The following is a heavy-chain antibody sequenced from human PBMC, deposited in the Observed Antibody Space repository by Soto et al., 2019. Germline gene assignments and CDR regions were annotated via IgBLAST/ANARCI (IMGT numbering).Heavy chain of an antibody. CDR2: ISYDGSNK. CDR3: AKCPHPDYYGSGSVKNHYMDV. J-gene: IGHJ6*03. V-gene: IGHV3-30*18. D-gene: IGHD3-10*01. Sequence: QVQLVESGGGVVQPGRSLRLSCAASGFTFSSYGMHWVRQAPGKGLEWVAVISYDGSNKYYADSVKGRFTISRDNSKNTLYLQMNSLRAEDTAVYYCAKCPHPDYYGSGSVKNHYMDVWGKGTTVTVSS. CDR1: GFTFSSYG.